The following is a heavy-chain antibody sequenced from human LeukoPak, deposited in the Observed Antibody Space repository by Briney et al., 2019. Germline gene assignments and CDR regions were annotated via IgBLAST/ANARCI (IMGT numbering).Heavy chain of an antibody. CDR2: INDDVT. J-gene: IGHJ3*02. CDR1: GFSFSSYS. CDR3: ARGDEYVWGSYRRRNAFDI. D-gene: IGHD3-16*02. V-gene: IGHV3-23*01. Sequence: PGGSLRLSCTASGFSFSSYSMSWVRQPPGKGLEWISAINDDVTYYRDSVKGRFTVSRDNSKNTLYLQMNSLRAEDTAVYYCARGDEYVWGSYRRRNAFDIWGQGTRVTVSS.